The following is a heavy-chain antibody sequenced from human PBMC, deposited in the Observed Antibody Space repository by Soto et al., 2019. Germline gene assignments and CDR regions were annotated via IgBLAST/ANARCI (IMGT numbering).Heavy chain of an antibody. CDR2: ISYDGSNK. CDR1: GFTFSSYA. D-gene: IGHD3-22*01. Sequence: GGSLRLSCAASGFTFSSYAMHWVRQAPGKGLEWVAVISYDGSNKYYADSVKGRFTISRDNSKNTLYLQMNSLRAEDTAVYYCARAPQNYYDSSGYYYYFDYWGQGTLVTVSS. V-gene: IGHV3-30-3*01. J-gene: IGHJ4*02. CDR3: ARAPQNYYDSSGYYYYFDY.